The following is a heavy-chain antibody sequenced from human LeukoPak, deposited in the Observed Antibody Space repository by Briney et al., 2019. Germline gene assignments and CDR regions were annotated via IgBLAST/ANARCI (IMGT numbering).Heavy chain of an antibody. CDR1: GFTFSSYT. CDR3: AELGITMIGGV. J-gene: IGHJ6*04. D-gene: IGHD3-10*02. V-gene: IGHV3-21*01. Sequence: GGSLRLSCAASGFTFSSYTMNWVRQAPGKGLEWVSSISTSSSYLYSADSVKGRFTISRDNAKKSLYLQMNSLRAEDTAVYYCAELGITMIGGVWGKGTTVTISS. CDR2: ISTSSSYL.